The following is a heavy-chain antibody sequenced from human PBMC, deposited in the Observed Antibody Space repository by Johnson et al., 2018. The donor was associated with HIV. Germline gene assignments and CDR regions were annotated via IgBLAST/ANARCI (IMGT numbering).Heavy chain of an antibody. CDR3: ARVSKYYDSIRGAFDI. CDR1: GFTFSSYD. Sequence: VQLVESGGGLVQPGGSLRLSCAASGFTFSSYDMHWVRQATGKGLEWVSAIGTAGDTYYPGSVKGRFTISRDNSKNTLYLQMNSLRAEDTAVYYCARVSKYYDSIRGAFDIWGQGTMVTVSS. V-gene: IGHV3-13*01. J-gene: IGHJ3*02. D-gene: IGHD3-22*01. CDR2: IGTAGDT.